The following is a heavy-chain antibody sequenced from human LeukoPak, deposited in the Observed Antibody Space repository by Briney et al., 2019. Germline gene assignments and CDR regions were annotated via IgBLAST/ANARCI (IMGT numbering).Heavy chain of an antibody. CDR3: AKPRFYTVVTWYYFDY. J-gene: IGHJ4*02. Sequence: PGGSLRLSCTTSGFSFSRYSMNWVRQAPGKGLEWLSHITSTSETIYYADSVKGRFTISRDNSKNTLYLQMNSLRAEDTAVYYCAKPRFYTVVTWYYFDYWGQGTLVTVSS. CDR1: GFSFSRYS. V-gene: IGHV3-48*01. CDR2: ITSTSETI. D-gene: IGHD4-23*01.